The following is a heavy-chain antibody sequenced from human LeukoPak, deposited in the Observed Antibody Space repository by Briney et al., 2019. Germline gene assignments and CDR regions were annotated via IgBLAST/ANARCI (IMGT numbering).Heavy chain of an antibody. Sequence: GGSLRLSCAASGFTFSSYGMHWVRQAPGKGLEWVAFIRYDGSNKYYADSVKGRFTISRDNSKNTLYLQMNSLRAEDTAVYYCAKDWAVPAAHGQVGTFDYWGQGTLVTVSS. J-gene: IGHJ4*02. CDR2: IRYDGSNK. CDR1: GFTFSSYG. D-gene: IGHD2-2*01. V-gene: IGHV3-30*02. CDR3: AKDWAVPAAHGQVGTFDY.